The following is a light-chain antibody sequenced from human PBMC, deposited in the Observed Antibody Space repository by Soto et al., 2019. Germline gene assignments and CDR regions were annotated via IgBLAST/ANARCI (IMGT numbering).Light chain of an antibody. CDR3: QQYDSSPST. CDR1: QSVSSRY. V-gene: IGKV3-20*01. J-gene: IGKJ4*01. Sequence: EIVWTQSPATLSLSPGERGTLSCLASQSVSSRYLAWYQQKPGQPPRLLIYGASSRATGIPDRLSGSGSGKAFTLNISGLEPEDFAVYFCQQYDSSPSTFGGGTQVDIK. CDR2: GAS.